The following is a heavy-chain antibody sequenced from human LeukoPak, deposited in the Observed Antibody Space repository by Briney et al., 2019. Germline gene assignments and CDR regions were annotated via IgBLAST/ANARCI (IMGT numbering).Heavy chain of an antibody. D-gene: IGHD3-10*01. CDR2: INTNTGNP. V-gene: IGHV7-4-1*02. CDR1: GYTFTTYA. Sequence: GASVKVSCKASGYTFTTYAMNWVRQAPGQGLEWMGWINTNTGNPAYAQGFTGRFVFSLDTSVSTAYLQISSLKAEDTAVYYCARDPYVSGSSIDYWGQGTLVTVSS. J-gene: IGHJ4*02. CDR3: ARDPYVSGSSIDY.